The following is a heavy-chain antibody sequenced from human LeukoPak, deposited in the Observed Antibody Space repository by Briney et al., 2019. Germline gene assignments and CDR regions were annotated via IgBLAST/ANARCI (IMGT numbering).Heavy chain of an antibody. D-gene: IGHD3-3*01. Sequence: PGRSLRLSCAASGFTFSSYGMHWVRQAPGKGLEWVSVISYDGSNKYYADSVKGRFTISRDNSKNTLYLQMNSLRAEDTAMYYCARDQESGAVYYYAMDVWGQGTTVIVSS. CDR1: GFTFSSYG. CDR3: ARDQESGAVYYYAMDV. V-gene: IGHV3-30*03. J-gene: IGHJ6*02. CDR2: ISYDGSNK.